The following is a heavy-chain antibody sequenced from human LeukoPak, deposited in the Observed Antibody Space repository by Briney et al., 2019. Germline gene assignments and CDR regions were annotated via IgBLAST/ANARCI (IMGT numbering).Heavy chain of an antibody. CDR1: GFTFSSYA. D-gene: IGHD2-2*01. V-gene: IGHV3-23*01. CDR2: ISSSGGLT. CDR3: AKDLDCSSTSCLPDY. Sequence: PGGSLRLSCAASGFTFSSYAMSWVRQTTGKGLEWVSSISSSGGLTFYADSVKGRFTISRDNSKNTLYLQMNSLRAEDTAVYYCAKDLDCSSTSCLPDYWGQGTLVTVSS. J-gene: IGHJ4*02.